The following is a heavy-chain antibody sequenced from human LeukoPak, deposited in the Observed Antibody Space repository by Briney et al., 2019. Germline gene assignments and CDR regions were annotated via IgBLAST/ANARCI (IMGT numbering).Heavy chain of an antibody. CDR1: GYTFTSYY. V-gene: IGHV1-46*01. CDR2: INPSGGST. CDR3: ANSVAGCSGGSCYEEDYYYGMDV. D-gene: IGHD2-15*01. J-gene: IGHJ6*02. Sequence: ASVKVSCKASGYTFTSYYMHWVRQAPGQGLEWMGIINPSGGSTSYAQKFQGRVTMTRDTSTSTVYMELSSLRSEDTAVYYCANSVAGCSGGSCYEEDYYYGMDVWGRGTTVTVSS.